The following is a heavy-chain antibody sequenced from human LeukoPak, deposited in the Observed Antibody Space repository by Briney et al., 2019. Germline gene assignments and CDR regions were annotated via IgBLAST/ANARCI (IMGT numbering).Heavy chain of an antibody. Sequence: GGSLRLSCAASGFTFSSYSMNWVRQAPGKGLEWVSSISSSSSYIYYADSVKGRITISRDNAKNSLYLQMNSLRAEDTAVYYCARDNYGSGSTHYYYYYGMDVWGQGTTVTVSS. CDR1: GFTFSSYS. J-gene: IGHJ6*02. D-gene: IGHD3-10*01. CDR3: ARDNYGSGSTHYYYYYGMDV. CDR2: ISSSSSYI. V-gene: IGHV3-21*01.